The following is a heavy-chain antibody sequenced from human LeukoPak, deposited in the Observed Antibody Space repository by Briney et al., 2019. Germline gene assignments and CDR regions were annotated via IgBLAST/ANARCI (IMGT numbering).Heavy chain of an antibody. Sequence: PSETLSLTCTVSGGSIRRYYWSWIRQPPGKGLEWIGYIDYSGTTNYNPSLKSRVTISVDTSKNQFSLKLTSVTAADTAIYYCARAQVEFVGGYDLRGWFDPWGQGTLVTVSS. CDR1: GGSIRRYY. CDR2: IDYSGTT. J-gene: IGHJ5*02. CDR3: ARAQVEFVGGYDLRGWFDP. V-gene: IGHV4-59*01. D-gene: IGHD5-12*01.